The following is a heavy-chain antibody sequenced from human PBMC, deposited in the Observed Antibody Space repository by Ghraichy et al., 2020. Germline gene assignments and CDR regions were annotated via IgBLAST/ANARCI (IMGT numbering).Heavy chain of an antibody. J-gene: IGHJ4*02. V-gene: IGHV4-59*01. D-gene: IGHD2-15*01. CDR2: IYYSGST. CDR3: ARSSCSGGSCYLYYFDY. Sequence: SETLSLTCTVSGDSISSYYWSWIRQPPGKGLEWIGYIYYSGSTNYNPSLKSRVTISLETSKNQFSLKLSSVTAADTAVYYCARSSCSGGSCYLYYFDYWGQGTLVTVSS. CDR1: GDSISSYY.